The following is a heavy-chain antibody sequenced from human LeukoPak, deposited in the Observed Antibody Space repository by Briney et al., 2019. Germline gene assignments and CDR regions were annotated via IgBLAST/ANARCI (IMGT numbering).Heavy chain of an antibody. CDR2: ISGSGCSA. J-gene: IGHJ4*02. Sequence: GGSLRHSFAASRFTFSSYAMSLVRQAPRKGLEWVSAISGSGCSAYYSHSLIGRFTISRDNSKTTLYLQMNSLRAEDTAVYYCAKDLPDYYDSSAGGYWGQGTLVTVSS. V-gene: IGHV3-23*01. CDR1: RFTFSSYA. D-gene: IGHD3-22*01. CDR3: AKDLPDYYDSSAGGY.